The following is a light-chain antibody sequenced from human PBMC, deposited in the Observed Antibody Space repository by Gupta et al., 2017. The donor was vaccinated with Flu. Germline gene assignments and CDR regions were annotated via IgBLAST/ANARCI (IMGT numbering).Light chain of an antibody. J-gene: IGLJ1*01. CDR1: ALYNQD. V-gene: IGLV3-25*03. CDR2: NDM. Sequence: QMVRSCVTGDALYNQDVVWYQHKSVQAPVLIIYNDMGRPSGLPETFSGASSETTVTFTISGLQEEDEADYYCHSADCSGTCQVFGTGTKFTVL. CDR3: HSADCSGTCQV.